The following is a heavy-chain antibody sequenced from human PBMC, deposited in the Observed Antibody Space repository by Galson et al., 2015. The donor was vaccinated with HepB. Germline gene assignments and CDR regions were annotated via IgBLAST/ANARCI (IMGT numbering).Heavy chain of an antibody. V-gene: IGHV3-11*06. D-gene: IGHD6-13*01. CDR3: ARRGISWYELDY. CDR1: GFTFSDYY. Sequence: SLRLSCAASGFTFSDYYMSWIRQAPGRGLGWVSYISTSGSYTKYADSVKGRFTISRDDAANSLYLQMNSLRADDTAVYYCARRGISWYELDYGGQGTLVTVSS. J-gene: IGHJ4*02. CDR2: ISTSGSYT.